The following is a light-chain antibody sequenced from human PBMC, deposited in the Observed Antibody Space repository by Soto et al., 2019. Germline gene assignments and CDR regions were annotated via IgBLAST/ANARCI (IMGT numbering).Light chain of an antibody. CDR1: SSDVGGYVY. Sequence: QSALTQPASVSGSPGQSITISCTGTSSDVGGYVYVSWYQQHPGKAPKLLIFEVSKRPSAISDRFSGSKSGNTASLTISGLQAEDEADYYCSSYTSTSTRVFGTGTKVTVL. CDR2: EVS. CDR3: SSYTSTSTRV. V-gene: IGLV2-14*01. J-gene: IGLJ1*01.